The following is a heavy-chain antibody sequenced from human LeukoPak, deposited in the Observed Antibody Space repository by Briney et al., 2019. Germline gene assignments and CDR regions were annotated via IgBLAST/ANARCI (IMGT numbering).Heavy chain of an antibody. V-gene: IGHV3-11*01. CDR3: VREMDGEYASGTLFDL. D-gene: IGHD3-10*01. CDR2: ISSGGDSI. CDR1: HFVFSDHY. J-gene: IGHJ4*02. Sequence: GGSLRLSCAPYHFVFSDHYMSWVRQAPGKGLEWVAYISSGGDSILYADSVRGRFAISRDNAKNSLYLQINSPRVEDTAVYYCVREMDGEYASGTLFDLWGQGNMVTVSS.